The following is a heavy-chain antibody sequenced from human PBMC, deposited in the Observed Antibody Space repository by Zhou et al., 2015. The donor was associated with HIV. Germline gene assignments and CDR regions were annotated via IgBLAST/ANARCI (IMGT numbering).Heavy chain of an antibody. J-gene: IGHJ2*01. V-gene: IGHV1-69*06. D-gene: IGHD6-6*01. CDR3: ARERGGAARPGWRYFDL. CDR2: IIPIVGTV. CDR1: GGTFSSDG. Sequence: QVQLVQSGAEVKKPGSSVRVSCQASGGTFSSDGITWVRQAPRQGLEWMGGIIPIVGTVAYAQKFQGRVTFTADRSTSTAYMELRRLTSEDTAMYYCARERGGAARPGWRYFDLWGRGTLVTVSS.